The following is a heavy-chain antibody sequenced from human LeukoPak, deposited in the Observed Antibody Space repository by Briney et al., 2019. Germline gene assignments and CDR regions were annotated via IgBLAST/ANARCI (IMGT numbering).Heavy chain of an antibody. D-gene: IGHD6-13*01. Sequence: ASVKVSCKASGYTFTGYYMHWVRQAPGQGLEWMGWINPNSGGTNYAQKFQGRVTMTRDTSISTAYMELSRLRSDDTAVYYCARVPQFEEAAGYYYYGMDVWGQGTTVTVSS. CDR3: ARVPQFEEAAGYYYYGMDV. V-gene: IGHV1-2*02. CDR2: INPNSGGT. J-gene: IGHJ6*02. CDR1: GYTFTGYY.